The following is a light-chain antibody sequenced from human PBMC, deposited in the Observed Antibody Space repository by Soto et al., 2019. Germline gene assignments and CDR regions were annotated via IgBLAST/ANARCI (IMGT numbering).Light chain of an antibody. V-gene: IGLV2-14*01. Sequence: QSALSQPPSVSGSPGQSITISCTGTSSDVGGYKFVSWYQQHPGKAPKLLLYEVSNRPSGVSNRFSGSKSGNTASLTISGLQAEDEADYYCSSFTHNSRLFGGGTKLTVL. J-gene: IGLJ3*02. CDR1: SSDVGGYKF. CDR3: SSFTHNSRL. CDR2: EVS.